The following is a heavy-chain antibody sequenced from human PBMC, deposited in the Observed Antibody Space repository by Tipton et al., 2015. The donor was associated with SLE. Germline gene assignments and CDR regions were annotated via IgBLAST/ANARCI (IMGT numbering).Heavy chain of an antibody. J-gene: IGHJ3*01. CDR3: ANFPRVPMYAFAY. CDR2: IYNSGST. CDR1: GGSISSYY. Sequence: TLSLTCTVSGGSISSYYWSWIRQPPGEGLEWIGYIYNSGSTNYNPAPESRVTISVDTAKNQFYFQFKSVTAADTAMYYCANFPRVPMYAFAYWGHGTMVTVSS. V-gene: IGHV4-59*08. D-gene: IGHD2/OR15-2a*01.